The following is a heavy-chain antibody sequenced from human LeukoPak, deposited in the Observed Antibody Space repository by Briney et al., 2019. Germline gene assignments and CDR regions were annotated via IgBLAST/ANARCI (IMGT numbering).Heavy chain of an antibody. J-gene: IGHJ4*02. V-gene: IGHV3-7*01. Sequence: GGSLRLCCAASGFSFSNFWMSWLRQAPGKGLEWVAHMNEAGSDKYYVEYVKGRFSISRDNAKNSVTLQMNSLRVEDTAVYYCVSWDVGHNNYWGQGAQVTVSS. CDR2: MNEAGSDK. CDR3: VSWDVGHNNY. CDR1: GFSFSNFW. D-gene: IGHD1-1*01.